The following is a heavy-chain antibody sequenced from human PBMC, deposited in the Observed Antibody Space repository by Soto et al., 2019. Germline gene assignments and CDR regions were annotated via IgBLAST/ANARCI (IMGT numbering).Heavy chain of an antibody. Sequence: GESLKISCKGSGYSFTSYWIGWVRQMPGKGLEWMGIIYPGDSDTRYSPSFQGQVTISADKSISTAYLQWSSLKASDTAMYYCARQRYCGGDCFDDAFDIWGQGKMVTVSS. D-gene: IGHD2-21*01. CDR1: GYSFTSYW. CDR2: IYPGDSDT. V-gene: IGHV5-51*01. J-gene: IGHJ3*02. CDR3: ARQRYCGGDCFDDAFDI.